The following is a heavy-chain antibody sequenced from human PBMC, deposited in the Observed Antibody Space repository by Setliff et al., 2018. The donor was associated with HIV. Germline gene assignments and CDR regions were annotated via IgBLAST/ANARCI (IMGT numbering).Heavy chain of an antibody. CDR3: ARVPRITTLRNAFDI. V-gene: IGHV4-39*07. CDR1: GGSFSRSQSY. J-gene: IGHJ3*02. CDR2: ILYNEIT. Sequence: SETLSLTCTVSGGSFSRSQSYWGWIRQPPGKGLEWLGNILYNEITFYNPSLKSRVTMSVDTSKDQFSLNLHSVTAADTAVYYCARVPRITTLRNAFDIWGQRTMVTVSS. D-gene: IGHD3-10*01.